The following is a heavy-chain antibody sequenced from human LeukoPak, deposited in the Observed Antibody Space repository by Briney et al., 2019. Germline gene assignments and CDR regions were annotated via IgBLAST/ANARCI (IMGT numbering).Heavy chain of an antibody. D-gene: IGHD2-2*01. CDR3: ARAAPGASCDY. J-gene: IGHJ4*02. Sequence: GGSLRLSXAASGFTVSSSYMNWVRQAPGKGLEWVSSISSSSSYIYYADSVKGRFTISRDNAKNSLYLQMNSLRAEDTAVYYCARAAPGASCDYWGQGTLVTVSS. CDR1: GFTVSSSY. V-gene: IGHV3-21*01. CDR2: ISSSSSYI.